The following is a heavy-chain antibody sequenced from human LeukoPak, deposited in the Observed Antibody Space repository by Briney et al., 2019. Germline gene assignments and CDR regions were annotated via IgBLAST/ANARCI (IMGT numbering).Heavy chain of an antibody. CDR1: GYSFISYW. CDR2: IYPGDFDT. CDR3: ARSSSQYYYYYYGMDV. V-gene: IGHV5-51*04. D-gene: IGHD2-2*01. Sequence: GAPLKISCKRSGYSFISYWLGWVRPMPGKGLEWLGIIYPGDFDTSYHTSSKGQAPIPAAKPITTAYLQWSSLKASGTAMYYCARSSSQYYYYYYGMDVWGQGTTVTVSS. J-gene: IGHJ6*02.